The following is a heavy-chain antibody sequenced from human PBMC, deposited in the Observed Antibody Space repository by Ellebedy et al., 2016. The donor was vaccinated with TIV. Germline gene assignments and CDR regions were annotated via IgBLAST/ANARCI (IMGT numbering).Heavy chain of an antibody. V-gene: IGHV4-39*01. Sequence: SETLSLTCSVSGASIRGSSRSGTYHWGWIRQPPGKGLEWIGSVYYSGTTFYNPSLKSRVTISVDTSRNQFSLRLSSVTAVDTAVYYCARYSSGWYPHGDFDYWGQGTLVTVSS. D-gene: IGHD6-19*01. CDR3: ARYSSGWYPHGDFDY. J-gene: IGHJ4*02. CDR1: GASIRGSSRSGTYH. CDR2: VYYSGTT.